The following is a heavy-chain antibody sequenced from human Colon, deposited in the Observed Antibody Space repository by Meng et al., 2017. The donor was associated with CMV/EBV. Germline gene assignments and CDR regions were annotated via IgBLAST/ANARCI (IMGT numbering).Heavy chain of an antibody. Sequence: GESLKISCVGSGFTFSDYEINWVRLAPGKGLEWVANINRDGSEKNYLDSVKGRFTVSRDNAKNSLYLQMNSLRADDMAVYYCAKGQGIIYDWGQGTLVTVSS. CDR2: INRDGSEK. CDR1: GFTFSDYE. V-gene: IGHV3-7*01. CDR3: AKGQGIIYD. J-gene: IGHJ4*02. D-gene: IGHD5/OR15-5a*01.